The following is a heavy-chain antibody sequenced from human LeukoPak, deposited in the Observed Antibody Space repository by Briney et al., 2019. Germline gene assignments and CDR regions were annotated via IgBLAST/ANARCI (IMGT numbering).Heavy chain of an antibody. D-gene: IGHD2-2*02. J-gene: IGHJ6*03. CDR2: IYYSGST. V-gene: IGHV4-59*12. CDR3: AREDTVGHDYYYYMDV. CDR1: GGSISSYY. Sequence: SETLSLTCTVSGGSISSYYWSWIRQPPGKGLEWIGYIYYSGSTNYNPSLKSRVTISVDTSKNQFSLKLSSVTAADTAVYYCAREDTVGHDYYYYMDVWGKGTTVTVSS.